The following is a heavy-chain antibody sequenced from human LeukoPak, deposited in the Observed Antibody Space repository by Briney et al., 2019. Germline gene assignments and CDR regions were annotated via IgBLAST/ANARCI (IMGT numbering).Heavy chain of an antibody. CDR1: GGSFCGYY. D-gene: IGHD6-6*01. V-gene: IGHV4-34*01. J-gene: IGHJ6*02. Sequence: PSETPSLTCAVYGGSFCGYYWSWIRQPPGKGLEWIGEINHSGSTNYNPSLKSRVTISVDTSKNQFSLKLSSVTAADTAVYYCARENPSRRIAARRAGYGMDVWGQVTTVTVSS. CDR2: INHSGST. CDR3: ARENPSRRIAARRAGYGMDV.